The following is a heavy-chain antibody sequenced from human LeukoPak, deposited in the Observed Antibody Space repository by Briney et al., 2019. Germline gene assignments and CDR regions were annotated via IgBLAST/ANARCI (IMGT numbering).Heavy chain of an antibody. CDR3: ARLSRYQLLYGFDY. J-gene: IGHJ4*02. Sequence: SEILSLTCTVSGGSISSGDYYWSWIRQPPGKGLEWIGYIYYSGSTYYNPSLKSRVTISVDTSKNQFSLKLSSVTAADTAVYYCARLSRYQLLYGFDYWGQGTLVTVSS. CDR2: IYYSGST. V-gene: IGHV4-30-4*08. CDR1: GGSISSGDYY. D-gene: IGHD2-2*02.